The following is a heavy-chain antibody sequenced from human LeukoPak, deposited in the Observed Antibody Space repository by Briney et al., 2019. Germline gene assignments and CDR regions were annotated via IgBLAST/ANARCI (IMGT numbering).Heavy chain of an antibody. CDR3: ATNVVLPAAAFDY. J-gene: IGHJ4*02. CDR2: INPNSAGT. Sequence: GASVKVSCKASVYTFTGYYMHWVRQAPGQGLEWMGWINPNSAGTNYAQNFQGRVTMTRDTSISTAYMELSRLRSDDTAVYYCATNVVLPAAAFDYWGQGTLVTVSS. V-gene: IGHV1-2*02. CDR1: VYTFTGYY. D-gene: IGHD2-2*01.